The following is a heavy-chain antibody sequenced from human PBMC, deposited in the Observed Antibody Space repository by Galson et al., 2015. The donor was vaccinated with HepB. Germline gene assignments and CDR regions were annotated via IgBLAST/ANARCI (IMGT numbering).Heavy chain of an antibody. Sequence: CAISGDSVSSNSAAWNWIRQSPSRGLEWLGRTYYRSKWYNEYAVSVKSRITINPDTSKNQFSLQLNSVTPEDTAVYYCARTPLGHGSTWLLGWFDPWGQGTLVTVSS. CDR3: ARTPLGHGSTWLLGWFDP. CDR2: TYYRSKWYN. D-gene: IGHD3-9*01. CDR1: GDSVSSNSAA. V-gene: IGHV6-1*01. J-gene: IGHJ5*02.